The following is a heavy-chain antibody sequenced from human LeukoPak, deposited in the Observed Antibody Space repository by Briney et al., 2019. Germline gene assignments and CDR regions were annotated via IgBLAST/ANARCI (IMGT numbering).Heavy chain of an antibody. J-gene: IGHJ5*02. V-gene: IGHV1-69*05. D-gene: IGHD4-17*01. CDR1: GGTFRTYA. Sequence: SVTVSCKASGGTFRTYAISWVRQAPGQGLEWMGRLIPVFGAATYARKFQGRVTITTDKSADTAYMEMSSLRSEDTAVYYCARDLTTEQPNWLDPWGQGTLVTVSS. CDR3: ARDLTTEQPNWLDP. CDR2: LIPVFGAA.